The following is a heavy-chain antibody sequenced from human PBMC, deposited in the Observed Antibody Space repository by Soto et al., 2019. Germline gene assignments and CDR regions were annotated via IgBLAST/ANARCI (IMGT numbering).Heavy chain of an antibody. J-gene: IGHJ6*02. V-gene: IGHV3-11*06. CDR2: ISSSSSYT. D-gene: IGHD2-2*01. Sequence: PGGSLRLSCAASGFTFSDYYMSWIRQAPGKGLEWVSYISSSSSYTNYADSVKGRFTISRDNAKNSLYLQMNSLRAEDTAVYYCARWPAGRYYYYGMDVWGQGTTVTVSS. CDR1: GFTFSDYY. CDR3: ARWPAGRYYYYGMDV.